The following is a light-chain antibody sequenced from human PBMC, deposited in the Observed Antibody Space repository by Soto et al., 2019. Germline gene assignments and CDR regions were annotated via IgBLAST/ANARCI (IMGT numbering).Light chain of an antibody. V-gene: IGKV3-15*01. CDR3: LQHNSYLPWT. CDR1: QSISSN. Sequence: DILMPQSQATLSVSPGESATLSCRASQSISSNFAWYQQKPAQAPRLLLFRTSSRATGFPARFSSSGGATAYSLTTSSLQPEDFSTYYCLQHNSYLPWTFGQGTKVDIK. CDR2: RTS. J-gene: IGKJ1*01.